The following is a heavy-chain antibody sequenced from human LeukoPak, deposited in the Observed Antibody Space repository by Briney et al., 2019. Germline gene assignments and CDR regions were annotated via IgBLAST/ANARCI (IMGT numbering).Heavy chain of an antibody. J-gene: IGHJ5*02. CDR1: GGSFSGYY. CDR2: INHSGST. V-gene: IGHV4-34*01. D-gene: IGHD3-9*01. Sequence: PSETLSLTCAVYGGSFSGYYWSWIRQPPGKGLEWIGEINHSGSTNYNPSLKSRVTISVDTSKNQFSLKLSSVTAADTAVYYCARCILTGYYRGAVRRFDPWGQGTLVTVSS. CDR3: ARCILTGYYRGAVRRFDP.